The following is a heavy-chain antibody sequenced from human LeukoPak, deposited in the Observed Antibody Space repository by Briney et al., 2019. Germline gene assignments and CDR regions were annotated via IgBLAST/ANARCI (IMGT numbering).Heavy chain of an antibody. CDR1: GGSSSRHY. V-gene: IGHV4-59*11. D-gene: IGHD5-12*01. CDR3: ARAATIYYYYMDV. Sequence: PSETLSLTCTVSGGSSSRHYWSWIRQPPGKGLEWIGYIYYSGSTNYNPSLKSRVTISVDTSKNQFSLKLSSVTAADTAVYYCARAATIYYYYMDVWGKGTTVTVSS. J-gene: IGHJ6*03. CDR2: IYYSGST.